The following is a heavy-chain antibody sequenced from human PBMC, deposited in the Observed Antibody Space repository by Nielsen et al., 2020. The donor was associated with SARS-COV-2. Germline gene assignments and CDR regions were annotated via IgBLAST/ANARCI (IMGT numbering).Heavy chain of an antibody. Sequence: SETLSLTCTVSGGSISSGGYYWSWIRQPPGKGLEWIGYIYYSGSTYYNPSLKSRVTISVDTSKNQFSLKLSSVTAADTAVYYCAREAMTTVTGSFDYWGQGTLVTVSS. CDR1: GGSISSGGYY. J-gene: IGHJ4*02. D-gene: IGHD4-17*01. CDR3: AREAMTTVTGSFDY. V-gene: IGHV4-30-4*08. CDR2: IYYSGST.